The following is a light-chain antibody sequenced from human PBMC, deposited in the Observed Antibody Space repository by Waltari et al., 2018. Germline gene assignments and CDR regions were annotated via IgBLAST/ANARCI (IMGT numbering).Light chain of an antibody. V-gene: IGKV1-39*01. CDR3: QHYGYSPFT. CDR2: AAS. CDR1: QSISSY. J-gene: IGKJ3*01. Sequence: DIQMTQSPSSLSASVGDRVTITCRASQSISSYLNWYQQKPGKAPKLLIYAASSLQSGVPSRFSGSGSGTDFTLTISSLEPEDFAVYYCQHYGYSPFTFGPGTRVGVK.